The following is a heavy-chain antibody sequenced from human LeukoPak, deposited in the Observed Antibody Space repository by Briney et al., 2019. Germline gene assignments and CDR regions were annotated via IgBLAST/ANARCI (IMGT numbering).Heavy chain of an antibody. V-gene: IGHV4-34*01. CDR1: GGSFSGYY. Sequence: SETLSLTCAVYGGSFSGYYWSWIRQPPGKGLEWIGEINHSGSTNYNPSLKSRVTISVDTSKNQSSLKLSSVTAADTAVYYCASHVKYYDSSGYRARFDPWGQGTLVTVSS. CDR3: ASHVKYYDSSGYRARFDP. J-gene: IGHJ5*02. CDR2: INHSGST. D-gene: IGHD3-22*01.